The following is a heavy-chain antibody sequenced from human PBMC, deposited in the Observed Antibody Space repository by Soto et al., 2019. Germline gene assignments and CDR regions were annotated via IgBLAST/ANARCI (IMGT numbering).Heavy chain of an antibody. D-gene: IGHD6-13*01. CDR2: IWYDGSNK. J-gene: IGHJ6*02. V-gene: IGHV3-33*01. CDR3: AGSGPLVLGYYYGMDV. CDR1: GFTFSSYG. Sequence: GGSLRLSCAASGFTFSSYGMHWVRQAPGKGLEWVAIIWYDGSNKYYADSVKGRFTISRDNSKNTLYLQMNSLRAEDTAVYYCAGSGPLVLGYYYGMDVWGQGTTVTVSS.